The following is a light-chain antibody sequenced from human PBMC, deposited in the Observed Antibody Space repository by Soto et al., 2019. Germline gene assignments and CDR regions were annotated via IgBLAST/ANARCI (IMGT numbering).Light chain of an antibody. CDR1: QSVSSS. V-gene: IGKV3-11*01. CDR2: DGS. CDR3: HHRGNGIT. Sequence: EVVLTQSPATLSLSPGDTATLSCGASQSVSSSLAWYQQKPGQAPRLLIYDGSSRATGIPARFSGSGSGTDFTLTISSLEPEDFAVYYCHHRGNGITFGQGTRLEIK. J-gene: IGKJ5*01.